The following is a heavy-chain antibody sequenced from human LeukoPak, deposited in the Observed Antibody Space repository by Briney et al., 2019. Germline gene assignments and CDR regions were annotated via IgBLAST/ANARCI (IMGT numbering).Heavy chain of an antibody. CDR1: GYTFTGYY. CDR3: ASPQYNWNDGLDY. V-gene: IGHV1-2*02. CDR2: INPDSGGT. D-gene: IGHD1-1*01. Sequence: ASVKVSCKASGYTFTGYYMHWVRQAPGQGLEWVGWINPDSGGTHYAQKFQGRVTMTRDTSISTAYMELSSLRSDDMAVYYCASPQYNWNDGLDYWGQGTLVTVSS. J-gene: IGHJ4*02.